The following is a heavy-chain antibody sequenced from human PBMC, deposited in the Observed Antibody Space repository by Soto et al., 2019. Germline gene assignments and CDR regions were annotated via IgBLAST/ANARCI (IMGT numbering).Heavy chain of an antibody. CDR3: ARHKADFWSGFGYYGMDV. J-gene: IGHJ6*02. D-gene: IGHD3-3*01. Sequence: SETLSLTCTVSGGSISSSSYYWGWIRQPPGKGLEWIGSIYYSGSTYYNPSLKSRVAISVDTSKNQFSLKLSSVTAADTAVHYCARHKADFWSGFGYYGMDVWGQGTTVTVSS. CDR2: IYYSGST. V-gene: IGHV4-39*01. CDR1: GGSISSSSYY.